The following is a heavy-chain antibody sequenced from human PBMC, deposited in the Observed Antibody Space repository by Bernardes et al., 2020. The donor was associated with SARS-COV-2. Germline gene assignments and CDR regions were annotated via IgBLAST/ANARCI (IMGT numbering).Heavy chain of an antibody. D-gene: IGHD6-13*01. Sequence: GGSLRLSCAASGFTFSNYTMSWVRQAPGKGLEWVSLISGFGGSTFYADSVKGRFTISRDNSKDTLFLQMNSLRGEDTAFYYCAKVLLRQQLDDWYFDLWGRGTLVTISS. CDR3: AKVLLRQQLDDWYFDL. CDR1: GFTFSNYT. CDR2: ISGFGGST. J-gene: IGHJ2*01. V-gene: IGHV3-23*01.